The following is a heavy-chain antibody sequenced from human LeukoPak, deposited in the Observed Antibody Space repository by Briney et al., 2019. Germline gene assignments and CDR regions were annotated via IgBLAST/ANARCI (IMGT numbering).Heavy chain of an antibody. V-gene: IGHV1-69*13. Sequence: GASVKVSRKASGYTFTSYGISWVRQAPGQGLEWMGGIIPIFGTANYAQKFQGRVTITADESTSTAYMEVSSLRSEDTAVYYCARDLQGNWFDPWGQGTLVTVSS. CDR3: ARDLQGNWFDP. CDR1: GYTFTSYG. J-gene: IGHJ5*02. CDR2: IIPIFGTA.